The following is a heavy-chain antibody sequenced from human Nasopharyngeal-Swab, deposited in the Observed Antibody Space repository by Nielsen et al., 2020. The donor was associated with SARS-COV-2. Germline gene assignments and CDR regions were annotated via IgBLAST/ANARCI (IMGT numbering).Heavy chain of an antibody. CDR2: IKQDGSEK. Sequence: GGSLRLSCAASGFTFSSYWMSWVRQAPGKGLEWVANIKQDGSEKYYVDSVKGRFTISRDNAKNSLYLQMNSLRAEDTAVYYCAKGIAVAGTPLFDYWGQGTLVTVSS. J-gene: IGHJ4*02. CDR1: GFTFSSYW. CDR3: AKGIAVAGTPLFDY. D-gene: IGHD6-19*01. V-gene: IGHV3-7*01.